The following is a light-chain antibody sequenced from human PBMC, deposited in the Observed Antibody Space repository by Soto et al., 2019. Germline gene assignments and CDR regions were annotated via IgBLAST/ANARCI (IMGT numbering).Light chain of an antibody. CDR2: AAS. CDR1: QGISNY. CDR3: YQYSSGPPWT. J-gene: IGKJ1*01. Sequence: DIRDARGPFPMTKSISDRVTITCRTSQGISNYLAWYQQKQAKVPQLLIYAASTLQSGVPSRFSGSGSGTDFTLIISSLQHADDATSYCYQYSSGPPWTFGQGTKVDIK. V-gene: IGKV1-27*01.